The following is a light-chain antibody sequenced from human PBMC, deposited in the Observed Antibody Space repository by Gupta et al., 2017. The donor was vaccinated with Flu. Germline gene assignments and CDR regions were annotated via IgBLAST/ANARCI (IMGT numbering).Light chain of an antibody. Sequence: EIVMTQSPATLSVSPGERATLSCRASQRVSSNLAWYQQKPGQAPRLLIYGASTRATGIPARFSGSGSGTEFTLTISSLQSEDFAVYYCQQYNTPPVTFGGGTKVEIK. J-gene: IGKJ4*01. V-gene: IGKV3-15*01. CDR3: QQYNTPPVT. CDR2: GAS. CDR1: QRVSSN.